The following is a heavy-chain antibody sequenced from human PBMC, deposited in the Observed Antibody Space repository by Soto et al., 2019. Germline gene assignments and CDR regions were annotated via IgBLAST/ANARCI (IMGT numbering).Heavy chain of an antibody. CDR1: GFTLSNYG. J-gene: IGHJ5*02. V-gene: IGHV3-33*01. D-gene: IGHD3-10*01. Sequence: QVQLVESGGGVVQPGRSLTLSCVASGFTLSNYGMHWVRQAPGKGREWVAVIWCDGTATYSADSVKGRFSISRDNAKNELFLQLSSLRAEDTAVYYCARNVGSSGSSRWFDTWGQGTLVTVSS. CDR2: IWCDGTAT. CDR3: ARNVGSSGSSRWFDT.